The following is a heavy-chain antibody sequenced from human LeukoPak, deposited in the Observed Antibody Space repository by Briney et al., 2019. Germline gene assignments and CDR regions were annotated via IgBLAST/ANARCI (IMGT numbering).Heavy chain of an antibody. Sequence: GSLRLSCAASGFTFSDYYMSWIRQAPGKGLEWVSYISSSSSYTNYADSVKGRFTISRDNAKNSLYLQMNSLRAEDTAIYYCAKGVQLGGYYFDYWGQGTLVTVSS. CDR2: ISSSSSYT. CDR3: AKGVQLGGYYFDY. V-gene: IGHV3-11*05. J-gene: IGHJ4*02. D-gene: IGHD1-1*01. CDR1: GFTFSDYY.